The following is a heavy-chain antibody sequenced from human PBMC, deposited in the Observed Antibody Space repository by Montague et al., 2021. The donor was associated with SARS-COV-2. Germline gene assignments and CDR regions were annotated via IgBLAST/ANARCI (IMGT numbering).Heavy chain of an antibody. CDR3: ARDGSLRFEILIGPRHYYCGMDV. CDR2: ISYSGST. Sequence: SETLSLTCAVYGGSFSGYYWSWIRQPPGRGLQWIGYISYSGSTNYNPSLKSRVTISVDTSKNHFTLRLSSVTAADTAVYYCARDGSLRFEILIGPRHYYCGMDVWGQGTTVTVSS. V-gene: IGHV4-59*12. J-gene: IGHJ6*02. D-gene: IGHD3-9*01. CDR1: GGSFSGYY.